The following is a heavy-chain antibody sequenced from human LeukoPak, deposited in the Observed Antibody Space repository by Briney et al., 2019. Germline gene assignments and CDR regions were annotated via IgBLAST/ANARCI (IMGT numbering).Heavy chain of an antibody. CDR1: GYSFTSSW. Sequence: TGESLKISCQASGYSFTSSWIGWARQMPGKGLEWMAIINPGDSDTRYNPSFQGQVTISADKSISTVYLQWGSLKASDTAMYYCARQPGAGWFDPWGQGTLTTVSS. CDR2: INPGDSDT. CDR3: ARQPGAGWFDP. D-gene: IGHD3-10*01. V-gene: IGHV5-51*01. J-gene: IGHJ5*02.